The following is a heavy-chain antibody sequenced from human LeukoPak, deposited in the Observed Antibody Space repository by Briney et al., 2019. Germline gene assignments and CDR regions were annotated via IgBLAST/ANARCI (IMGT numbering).Heavy chain of an antibody. CDR3: VVHSATSCY. D-gene: IGHD1-26*01. CDR1: GFTFSSYE. J-gene: IGHJ4*02. CDR2: ITTSGSST. V-gene: IGHV3-48*03. Sequence: GGSLRLSCATSGFTFSSYEMNWVRQAPGKGLEWISYITTSGSSTYYADSVKGRFTISRDNGKTALSLQMNSLRAVDTAVYYCVVHSATSCYWGQGTLVTVSS.